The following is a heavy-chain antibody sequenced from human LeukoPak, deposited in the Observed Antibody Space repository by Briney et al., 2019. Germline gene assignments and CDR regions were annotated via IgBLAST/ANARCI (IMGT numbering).Heavy chain of an antibody. D-gene: IGHD2-15*01. V-gene: IGHV1-69*04. Sequence: SVKVSCKASGGAFSSHAISWVRQAPGQGLEWMGRIIPIFGIANYAQKFQGRVTITADKSTSTAYMELRSLRSDDTAVYYCARDCSGGSCYSPLVDYWGQGTLVTVSS. CDR2: IIPIFGIA. J-gene: IGHJ4*02. CDR3: ARDCSGGSCYSPLVDY. CDR1: GGAFSSHA.